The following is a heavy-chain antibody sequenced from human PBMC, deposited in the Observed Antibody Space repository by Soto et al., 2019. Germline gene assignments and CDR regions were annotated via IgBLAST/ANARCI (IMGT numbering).Heavy chain of an antibody. V-gene: IGHV5-10-1*01. Sequence: GESLKISCRGSGYRFSTYWINWVRQMPGKGLEWMGRIDPRDSHTNYSPSFEGHVTFSVDKSISTAYLQWSRLKASDTAIYYCARPYTPMANKWCEPWGQGTLGTVSS. CDR2: IDPRDSHT. CDR3: ARPYTPMANKWCEP. CDR1: GYRFSTYW. J-gene: IGHJ5*02. D-gene: IGHD5-18*01.